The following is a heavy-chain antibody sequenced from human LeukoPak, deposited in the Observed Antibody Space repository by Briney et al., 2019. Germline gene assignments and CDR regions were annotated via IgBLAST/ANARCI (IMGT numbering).Heavy chain of an antibody. V-gene: IGHV4-39*07. J-gene: IGHJ5*02. CDR1: GGSISSSSYY. CDR2: IYYSGST. D-gene: IGHD5-18*01. Sequence: PSETLSLTCTVSGGSISSSSYYWGWIRQPPGKGLEWIGSIYYSGSTYYNPSLKSRVTISVDTSKNQFSLKLSSVTAADTAVYYCARGPVGLWDLWGQGTLVTVSS. CDR3: ARGPVGLWDL.